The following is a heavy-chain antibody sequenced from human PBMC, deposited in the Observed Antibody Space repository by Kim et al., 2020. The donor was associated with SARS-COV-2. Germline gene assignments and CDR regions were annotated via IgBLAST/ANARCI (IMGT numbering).Heavy chain of an antibody. V-gene: IGHV3-11*01. CDR2: ISSSGSTI. CDR3: ARDAPRTIFGVFIKGGPTGWSVGMDV. J-gene: IGHJ6*02. D-gene: IGHD3-3*01. Sequence: GGSLRLSCAASGFTFSDYYMSWIRQAPGKGLEWVSYISSSGSTIYYADSVKGRFTISRDNAKNSLYLQMNSLRAEDTAVYYCARDAPRTIFGVFIKGGPTGWSVGMDVWGQGTTVTVSS. CDR1: GFTFSDYY.